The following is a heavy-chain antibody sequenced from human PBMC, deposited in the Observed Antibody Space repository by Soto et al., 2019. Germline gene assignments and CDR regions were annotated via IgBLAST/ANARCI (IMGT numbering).Heavy chain of an antibody. V-gene: IGHV3-23*01. Sequence: EVQLLESGGGLVQPGGSLRLSCAASGFTFSSYAMSWVRQAPGKGLEWVSAISGSGGSTYYADSVKGRFTISRDNSKNXLYLXMNSLXXXXXXXXXXXXXXXXXXXXXXXXMDVWGQGTTVTVSS. J-gene: IGHJ6*02. CDR2: ISGSGGST. CDR1: GFTFSSYA. CDR3: XXXXXXXXXXXXXXMDV.